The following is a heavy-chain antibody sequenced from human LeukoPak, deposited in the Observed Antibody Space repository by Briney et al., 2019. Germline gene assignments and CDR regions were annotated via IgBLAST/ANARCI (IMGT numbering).Heavy chain of an antibody. J-gene: IGHJ5*02. V-gene: IGHV1-69*04. CDR2: IIPILGIA. CDR1: GGTFSSYA. D-gene: IGHD4-11*01. Sequence: ASVKVSCKASGGTFSSYAISWVRQAPGQGLEWMGRIIPILGIANYAQKFQGRVTITADKSTSTAYMELSSLRSEDTAVYYCARGVSYSHYGVVGSQLWFDPWGQGTLVTVSS. CDR3: ARGVSYSHYGVVGSQLWFDP.